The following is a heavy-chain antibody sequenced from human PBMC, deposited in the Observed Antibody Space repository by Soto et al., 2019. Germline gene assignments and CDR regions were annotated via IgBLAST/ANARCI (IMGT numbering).Heavy chain of an antibody. J-gene: IGHJ4*02. CDR2: IFPADSDT. Sequence: RGESLKISCKGSGYSFTNYWIGWVRQMPGKGLEWMGIIFPADSDTRYSPSFQGQVTISADKSINTAYLQWSSLKASDTAMYYCARAGYSGYESDYWGQGTLVTVSS. D-gene: IGHD5-12*01. CDR3: ARAGYSGYESDY. V-gene: IGHV5-51*01. CDR1: GYSFTNYW.